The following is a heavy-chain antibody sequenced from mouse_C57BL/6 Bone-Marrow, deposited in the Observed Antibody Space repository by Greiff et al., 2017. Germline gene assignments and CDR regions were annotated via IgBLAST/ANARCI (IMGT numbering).Heavy chain of an antibody. D-gene: IGHD1-1*01. V-gene: IGHV1-15*01. J-gene: IGHJ4*01. CDR3: TRSRGVYYGSRYYAMDY. CDR1: GYTFTDYE. Sequence: VQLQQSGAELVRPGASVTLSCKASGYTFTDYEMHWVKQTPVHGLEWIGAIDPETGGTAYNQKFKGKAILTADKSSSTAYMELRSLTSEDSAVYYGTRSRGVYYGSRYYAMDYWGQGTSVTVSS. CDR2: IDPETGGT.